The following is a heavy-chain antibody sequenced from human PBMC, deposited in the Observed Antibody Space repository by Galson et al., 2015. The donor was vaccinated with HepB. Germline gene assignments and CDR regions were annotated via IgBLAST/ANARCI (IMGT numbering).Heavy chain of an antibody. CDR2: IYYSGST. Sequence: SETLSLTCTVSGGSISSSSYYWGWIRQPPETGLEWIGSIYYSGSTYYNPSLKSRVTISVDTSKNQFSLRLSSVTAADTAVYYCASQLKVFGYSSSFDYWGQGTLVTVSS. J-gene: IGHJ4*02. D-gene: IGHD6-13*01. CDR1: GGSISSSSYY. CDR3: ASQLKVFGYSSSFDY. V-gene: IGHV4-39*01.